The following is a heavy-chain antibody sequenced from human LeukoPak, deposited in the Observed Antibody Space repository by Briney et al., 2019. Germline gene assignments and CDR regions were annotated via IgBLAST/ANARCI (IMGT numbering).Heavy chain of an antibody. CDR3: ARAWSRRDYYYYMDV. D-gene: IGHD3-3*01. J-gene: IGHJ6*03. Sequence: ASVKVSCKASGYTFTSYGISWVRQAPGQGLEWMGWISAYNGNTHYAQKFQGRVTMTTDTSTSTAYMELRSLRSDDTALYYCARAWSRRDYYYYMDVWGKGTTVTVSS. V-gene: IGHV1-18*01. CDR2: ISAYNGNT. CDR1: GYTFTSYG.